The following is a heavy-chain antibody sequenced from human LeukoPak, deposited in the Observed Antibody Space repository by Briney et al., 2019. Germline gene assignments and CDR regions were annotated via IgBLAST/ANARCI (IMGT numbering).Heavy chain of an antibody. Sequence: GGSLRLSCAASGFTFDDYAMHWVRQAPGKGLEWVSGISWSSGSIGYADSVKGRFTISRDNAKNSLYLQMNSLGAEDTALYYCAKDGSEPTYYDFRYFDYWGQGTLVTVSS. D-gene: IGHD3-3*01. CDR1: GFTFDDYA. V-gene: IGHV3-9*01. CDR3: AKDGSEPTYYDFRYFDY. J-gene: IGHJ4*02. CDR2: ISWSSGSI.